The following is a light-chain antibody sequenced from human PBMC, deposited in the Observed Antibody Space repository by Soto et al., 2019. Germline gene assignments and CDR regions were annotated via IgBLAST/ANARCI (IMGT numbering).Light chain of an antibody. CDR3: QQRSNWPPIT. CDR2: DAS. V-gene: IGKV3-11*01. J-gene: IGKJ5*01. CDR1: QSVSSY. Sequence: ETVLTQSPATLSLSPGERATLSCRASQSVSSYLAWYQQKPGQAPRLLIYDASNRATGIPARFSGSGSGTDFTLTISSLEAEDFAVYDCQQRSNWPPITFGQGTRLEIK.